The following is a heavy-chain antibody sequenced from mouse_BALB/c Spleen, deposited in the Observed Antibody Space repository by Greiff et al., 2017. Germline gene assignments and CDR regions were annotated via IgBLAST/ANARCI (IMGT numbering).Heavy chain of an antibody. J-gene: IGHJ1*01. CDR3: ARNWDKYFDV. V-gene: IGHV1-54*01. D-gene: IGHD4-1*01. CDR2: INPGSGGT. CDR1: GYAFTNYL. Sequence: VQLQQSGAELVRPGTSVKVSCKASGYAFTNYLIEWVKQRPGQGLEWIGVINPGSGGTNYNEKFKGKATLTADKSSSTAYMQLSSLTSDDSAVYFCARNWDKYFDVWGAGTTVTVSS.